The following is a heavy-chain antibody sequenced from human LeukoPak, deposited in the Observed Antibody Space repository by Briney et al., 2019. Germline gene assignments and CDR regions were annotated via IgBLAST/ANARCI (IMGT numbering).Heavy chain of an antibody. CDR3: ARDPPARMTPRSLDAFDI. J-gene: IGHJ3*02. Sequence: SVKVSCKASGGTFSSYAIGWVRQAPGQGLEWMGGIIPIFGTANYAQKFQGRVTITADESTSTAYMELSSLRSEDTAVYYCARDPPARMTPRSLDAFDIWGQGTMVTVSS. V-gene: IGHV1-69*13. CDR1: GGTFSSYA. D-gene: IGHD1-14*01. CDR2: IIPIFGTA.